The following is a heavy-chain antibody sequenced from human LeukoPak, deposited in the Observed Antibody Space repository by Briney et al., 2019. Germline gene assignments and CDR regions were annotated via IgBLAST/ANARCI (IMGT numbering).Heavy chain of an antibody. Sequence: GGSLRLSCAASGFTFISYSMNWVRQAPGKGLEWVSSISSSSSYIYYADSVKGRFTISRDNAKNSLYLQMNSLRAEDTAVYYCAREHDMIGAFDIWGQGTMVTVSS. D-gene: IGHD3-16*01. CDR3: AREHDMIGAFDI. CDR2: ISSSSSYI. CDR1: GFTFISYS. J-gene: IGHJ3*02. V-gene: IGHV3-21*01.